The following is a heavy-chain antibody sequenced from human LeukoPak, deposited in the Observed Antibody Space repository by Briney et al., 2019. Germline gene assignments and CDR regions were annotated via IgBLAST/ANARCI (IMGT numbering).Heavy chain of an antibody. J-gene: IGHJ4*02. D-gene: IGHD1-26*01. CDR2: IYSGGST. Sequence: GGSLRLSCAASGFTVSSNYMSWVRQAPGKGLEWVSVIYSGGSTYYADSVKGRFTISRDNSKNTLYLQMNSLRAEDTAVYYCAREVDGSYYFDYWGQGTLVTVSS. V-gene: IGHV3-53*01. CDR3: AREVDGSYYFDY. CDR1: GFTVSSNY.